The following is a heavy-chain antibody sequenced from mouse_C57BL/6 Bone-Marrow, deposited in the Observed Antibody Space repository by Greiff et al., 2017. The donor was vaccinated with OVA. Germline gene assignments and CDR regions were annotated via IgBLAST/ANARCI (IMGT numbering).Heavy chain of an antibody. J-gene: IGHJ4*01. CDR2: INPGGGGT. CDR3: AIYAGDMDY. V-gene: IGHV1-54*01. D-gene: IGHD2-13*01. Sequence: QVQLQQSGAELVRPGTSVKVSCKASGYAFTNYLIAWVKQRPGQGLEWIGVINPGGGGTNYTETFKGKATLTADKSSRTAYMQVSSLRSVYSADYSCAIYAGDMDYWGQGTSVTVSS. CDR1: GYAFTNYL.